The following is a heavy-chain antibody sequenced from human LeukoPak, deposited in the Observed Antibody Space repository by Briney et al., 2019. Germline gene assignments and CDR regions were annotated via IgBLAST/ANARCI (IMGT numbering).Heavy chain of an antibody. CDR2: INHSGST. Sequence: PSETLSLTCAVYGGSFSGYYWSWIRQPPGKGLEWIGEINHSGSTNYNPSLKSRVTISVDTSKNQFSLKLSSVTAADTAVYYCARGRYSSGWYRRYYYYYMDVWGKGTTVTVSS. CDR3: ARGRYSSGWYRRYYYYYMDV. J-gene: IGHJ6*03. V-gene: IGHV4-34*01. CDR1: GGSFSGYY. D-gene: IGHD6-19*01.